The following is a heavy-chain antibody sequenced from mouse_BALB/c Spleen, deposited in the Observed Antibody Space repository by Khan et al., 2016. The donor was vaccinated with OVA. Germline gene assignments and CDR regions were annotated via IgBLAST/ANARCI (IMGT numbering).Heavy chain of an antibody. V-gene: IGHV2-2*01. CDR3: ARNSYMYDFTY. CDR2: IRSAGKT. Sequence: VQLQESGPGLVRPSQTLSITCTVSGFSLTTYGVHWVRQSPGKGLEWLGVIRSAGKTDYNAAFISRLSITTDNSKSKVFFKMNSLQADDTAMYYCARNSYMYDFTYWGQGTLVTVSA. D-gene: IGHD2-14*01. J-gene: IGHJ3*01. CDR1: GFSLTTYG.